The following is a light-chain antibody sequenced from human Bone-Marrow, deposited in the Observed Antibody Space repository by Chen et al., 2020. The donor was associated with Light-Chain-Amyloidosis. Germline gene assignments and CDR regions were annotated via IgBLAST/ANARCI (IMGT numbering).Light chain of an antibody. CDR3: QQYNADWPWT. V-gene: IGKV3-15*01. CDR1: QNIRTN. CDR2: GAS. J-gene: IGKJ1*01. Sequence: IVMTQSPANLSVSPGERATLSCRASQNIRTNLAWYQQKPGQAPRLLMYGASARASGFPARFSGSGSATDFTLTISSLQSEDFAVYYCQQYNADWPWTFGQGTKVEIK.